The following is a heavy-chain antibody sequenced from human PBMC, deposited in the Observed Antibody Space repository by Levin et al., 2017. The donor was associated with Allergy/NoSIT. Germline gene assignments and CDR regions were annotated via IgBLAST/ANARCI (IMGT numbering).Heavy chain of an antibody. D-gene: IGHD3-10*01. J-gene: IGHJ3*02. CDR2: ITPGGST. CDR3: ARGGAPGAFGI. Sequence: PSETLSLTCAVYGVSFSGSFWSWLRQPPGKGLEWIGEITPGGSTRYNPSLKSRVTISLDTSKNQLSLRLSSVTAADTAVYYCARGGAPGAFGIWGQGTTVTVSS. CDR1: GVSFSGSF. V-gene: IGHV4-34*01.